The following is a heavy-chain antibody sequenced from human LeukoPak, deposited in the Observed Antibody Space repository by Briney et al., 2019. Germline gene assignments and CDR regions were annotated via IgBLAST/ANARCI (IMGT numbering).Heavy chain of an antibody. J-gene: IGHJ4*02. D-gene: IGHD2-8*01. V-gene: IGHV1-2*02. CDR2: INPNSGGT. CDR3: ARVRESSCSNGVCYAY. CDR1: GYSFTGYY. Sequence: ASVKVSCKVSGYSFTGYYMHWVRQAPVEGLEWMGRINPNSGGTNYAQKFQGRVTMTGDTSISTAYMELSRLRSDDTAVYYCARVRESSCSNGVCYAYWGQGTLVTVSS.